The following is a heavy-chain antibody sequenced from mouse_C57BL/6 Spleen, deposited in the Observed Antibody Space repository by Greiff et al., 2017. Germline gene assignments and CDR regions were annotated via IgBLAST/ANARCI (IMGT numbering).Heavy chain of an antibody. CDR2: IWSDGST. CDR1: GFSLTSYG. Sequence: QVQLKESGPGLVAPSQSLSITCTVSGFSLTSYGVHWVRQPPGKGLEWLVVIWSDGSTTYNSALKSRLSISKDNSKSQVFLKMNSLQTDDTAMYYCARHEDYGSYYYAMDYWGQGTSVTVSS. CDR3: ARHEDYGSYYYAMDY. D-gene: IGHD1-1*01. J-gene: IGHJ4*01. V-gene: IGHV2-6-1*01.